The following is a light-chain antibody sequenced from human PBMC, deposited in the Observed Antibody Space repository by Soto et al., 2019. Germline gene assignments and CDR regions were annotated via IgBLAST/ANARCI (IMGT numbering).Light chain of an antibody. J-gene: IGKJ1*01. V-gene: IGKV3-20*01. CDR2: GAS. Sequence: MTQSPATLSVSPGERATFSCRASQNIRTNLAWYQQKPGQAPRLLIYGASNRATGIPDRFSGSGSGTDFTLTISRLEPEDFAVYYCQQYGSSGTFGQGTKVDIK. CDR1: QNIRTN. CDR3: QQYGSSGT.